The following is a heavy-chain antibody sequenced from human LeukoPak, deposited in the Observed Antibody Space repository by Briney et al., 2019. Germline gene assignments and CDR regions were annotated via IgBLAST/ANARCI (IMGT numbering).Heavy chain of an antibody. CDR3: ARRLNYYDSSGYHDY. Sequence: ATVKVSCKASGYTFTSYGISWVRQAPGQGLEWMGWISAYNGNTNYAQKLQGRVTMTTDTSTSTAHMELRSLRSDDTAAYYCARRLNYYDSSGYHDYWGQGTLVTVSS. D-gene: IGHD3-22*01. CDR2: ISAYNGNT. CDR1: GYTFTSYG. V-gene: IGHV1-18*01. J-gene: IGHJ4*02.